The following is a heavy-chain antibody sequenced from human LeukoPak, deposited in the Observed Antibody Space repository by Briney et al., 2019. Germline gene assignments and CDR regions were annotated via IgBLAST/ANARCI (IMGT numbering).Heavy chain of an antibody. CDR2: IYYSGST. CDR1: GGSISSYY. J-gene: IGHJ4*02. Sequence: SETLSLTCTVSGGSISSYYWSWIRQPPGKGLEWIGYIYYSGSTNYNPSLKSRVTISVDTSKNQFSLKLSSVTAADTAVYYCARGYDSSGYRFDYWGQGTLVTVSP. D-gene: IGHD3-22*01. V-gene: IGHV4-59*01. CDR3: ARGYDSSGYRFDY.